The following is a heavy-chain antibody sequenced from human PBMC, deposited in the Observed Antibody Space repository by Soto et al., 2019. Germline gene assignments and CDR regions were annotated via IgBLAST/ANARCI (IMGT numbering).Heavy chain of an antibody. CDR3: ARYYYDSSGYFFYYYYYGMDV. Sequence: ASVKVSCKASGYTFTSYGISWVRQAPGQGLEWMGWISAYNGNTNYAQKLQGRVTMTTDTSTSTAYMELRSLRPDDTAVYYCARYYYDSSGYFFYYYYYGMDVWGQGTTVTVSS. CDR1: GYTFTSYG. D-gene: IGHD3-22*01. V-gene: IGHV1-18*04. J-gene: IGHJ6*02. CDR2: ISAYNGNT.